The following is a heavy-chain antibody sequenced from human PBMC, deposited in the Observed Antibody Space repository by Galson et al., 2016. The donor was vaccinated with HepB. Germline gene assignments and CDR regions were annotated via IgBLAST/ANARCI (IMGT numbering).Heavy chain of an antibody. V-gene: IGHV3-21*01. CDR2: ISSGSAYK. D-gene: IGHD1-1*01. CDR3: ARSLHGGGWNDLFDY. Sequence: SLRLSCAGSGFTFRNYHMNWVRQTPGKGLEWVSSISSGSAYKYYADSVKGRFSIFRDNVRNSLYPQMNSLRVDDTAVYYCARSLHGGGWNDLFDYWGQGTLVTVSS. CDR1: GFTFRNYH. J-gene: IGHJ4*02.